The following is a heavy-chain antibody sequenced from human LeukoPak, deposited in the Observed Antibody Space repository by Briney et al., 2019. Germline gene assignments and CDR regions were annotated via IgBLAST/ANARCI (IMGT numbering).Heavy chain of an antibody. D-gene: IGHD4-17*01. J-gene: IGHJ4*02. CDR3: ERLAHYGASPPFHY. V-gene: IGHV4-39*01. CDR2: IYYSGST. Sequence: PSETLSLTCAVSGGSFSDYYWGWIRQPPGKGLEWIGSIYYSGSTYYNPSLKSRVTISVDTSKNQFSLKLSSVTAADTAVYYCERLAHYGASPPFHYWGRGTLVTVSS. CDR1: GGSFSDYY.